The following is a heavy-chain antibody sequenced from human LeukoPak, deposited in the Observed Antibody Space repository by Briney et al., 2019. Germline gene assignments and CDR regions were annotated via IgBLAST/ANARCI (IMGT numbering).Heavy chain of an antibody. V-gene: IGHV4-34*01. J-gene: IGHJ4*02. Sequence: SETLSLTCAVYGGSFSGYYWSWIRQPPGKGLEWIGEINHSRSTNYNPSLKSRVTISVDTSKNQFSLKLSSVTAADTAVYYCARGGRDIVVVVAAPWAYYFDYWGQGTLVTVSS. D-gene: IGHD2-15*01. CDR1: GGSFSGYY. CDR3: ARGGRDIVVVVAAPWAYYFDY. CDR2: INHSRST.